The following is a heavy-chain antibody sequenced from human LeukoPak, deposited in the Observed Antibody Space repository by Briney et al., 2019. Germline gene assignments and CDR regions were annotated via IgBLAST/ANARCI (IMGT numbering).Heavy chain of an antibody. V-gene: IGHV3-23*01. J-gene: IGHJ4*02. Sequence: GGSLRLSCAASGFTFSSYAMSWVRQAPGKGLEWVSAISGSGGSTYYADSVKGRFTISRDNSKSTLVLQMNSLRVEDTAIYYCARELSLSSDFWTGPFDSWGQGTLVTVSS. CDR2: ISGSGGST. D-gene: IGHD3/OR15-3a*01. CDR1: GFTFSSYA. CDR3: ARELSLSSDFWTGPFDS.